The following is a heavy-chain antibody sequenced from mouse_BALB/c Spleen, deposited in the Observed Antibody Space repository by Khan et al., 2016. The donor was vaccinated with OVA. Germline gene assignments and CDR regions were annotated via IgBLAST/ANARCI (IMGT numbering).Heavy chain of an antibody. V-gene: IGHV9-3-1*01. CDR2: INTYTGEP. J-gene: IGHJ4*01. CDR3: ARVGYNGTMDF. CDR1: GFTFTNYG. Sequence: QIQLVQSGPELKKPGETVQISCKASGFTFTNYGMNWVRQAPGKGLNWMGWINTYTGEPTFTDDFKGRFAFSLETSASTAYLQINSLKNEDTATYFCARVGYNGTMDFWGQGTSVTVSS. D-gene: IGHD2-14*01.